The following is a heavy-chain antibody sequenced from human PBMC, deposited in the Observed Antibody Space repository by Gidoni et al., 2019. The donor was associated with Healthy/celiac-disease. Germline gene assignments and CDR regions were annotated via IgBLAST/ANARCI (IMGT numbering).Heavy chain of an antibody. D-gene: IGHD3-9*01. J-gene: IGHJ4*02. CDR3: AREEGDILTGYYKWDY. Sequence: QVQLVQSGAEVKKPGASVKVSSKASGYTFTGYYMHWVRQAPGQGLEWMGWINPNSGGTNYAQKFQGWVTMTRDTSISTAYMELSRLRSDDTAVYYCAREEGDILTGYYKWDYWGQGTLVTVSS. CDR1: GYTFTGYY. V-gene: IGHV1-2*04. CDR2: INPNSGGT.